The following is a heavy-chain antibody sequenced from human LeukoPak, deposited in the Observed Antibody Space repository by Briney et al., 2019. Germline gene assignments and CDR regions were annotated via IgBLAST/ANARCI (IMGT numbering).Heavy chain of an antibody. V-gene: IGHV3-48*01. CDR1: GFTFSSYE. Sequence: GGSLRLSCAASGFTFSSYEMNWVRQAPGKGLEWVSYISSSSSTIYYADSVKGRFTISRDNAKNSLYLQMNSLRAEDTAVYYCATAGPSSWPEYYFDYWGQGTLVTVSS. CDR2: ISSSSSTI. CDR3: ATAGPSSWPEYYFDY. D-gene: IGHD6-13*01. J-gene: IGHJ4*02.